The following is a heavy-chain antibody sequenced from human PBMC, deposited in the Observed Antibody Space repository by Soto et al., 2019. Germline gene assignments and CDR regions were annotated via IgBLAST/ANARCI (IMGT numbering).Heavy chain of an antibody. CDR3: VKDWSGKSCPCLDV. CDR1: GFTYNNYV. V-gene: IGHV3-23*01. J-gene: IGHJ6*02. D-gene: IGHD3-3*01. Sequence: PGGSLRLSCVASGFTYNNYVMSWVRQAPGRGLEWVSAISGSGDRTYYADSVQGRFSVSRDNSKNTLFLQMNSLGVEDTAVYYCVKDWSGKSCPCLDVWGQGTMVTVSS. CDR2: ISGSGDRT.